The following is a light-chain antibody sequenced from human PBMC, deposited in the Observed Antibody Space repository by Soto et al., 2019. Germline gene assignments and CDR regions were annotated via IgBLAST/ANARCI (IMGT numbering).Light chain of an antibody. CDR3: QQRSNWPPWT. CDR2: GAS. CDR1: QTISGT. Sequence: EIVMTQSPATLSVSPGGRATLSCRASQTISGTLAWYQQKPGQAPRLLIHGASTRAPGFPARFSGSGSGTDFTLTISSLQSEDFAVYYCQQRSNWPPWTFGQGTKVDIK. J-gene: IGKJ1*01. V-gene: IGKV3-15*01.